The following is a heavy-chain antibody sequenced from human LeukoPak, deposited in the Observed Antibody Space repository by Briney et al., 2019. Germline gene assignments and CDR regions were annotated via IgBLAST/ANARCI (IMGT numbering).Heavy chain of an antibody. CDR2: ISYDGSNR. CDR1: GFNFSNYR. J-gene: IGHJ4*02. Sequence: GGSVRLSCASSGFNFSNYRMHCVRQARGKGLEWVAFISYDGSNRYYAEFVKSRFTISRDNSKNTLYLQMGSLRADDTAVYYCAKPSGKVGPTGYFDYWGQGTLVTVSS. CDR3: AKPSGKVGPTGYFDY. D-gene: IGHD1-26*01. V-gene: IGHV3-30*18.